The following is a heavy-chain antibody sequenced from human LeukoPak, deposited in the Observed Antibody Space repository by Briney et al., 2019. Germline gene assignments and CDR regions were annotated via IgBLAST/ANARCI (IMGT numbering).Heavy chain of an antibody. CDR1: GGSFSGYY. J-gene: IGHJ4*02. V-gene: IGHV4-34*01. CDR2: INHSGST. D-gene: IGHD3-16*02. CDR3: ARVTVTYDYVWGSYRTAKYYFDY. Sequence: SETLSLTCAVYGGSFSGYYWSWIRQPPGKGLEWIGEINHSGSTNYNPSLKSRVTISVDTSKNQFSLELSSVTAADTAVYYCARVTVTYDYVWGSYRTAKYYFDYWGQGTLVTVSS.